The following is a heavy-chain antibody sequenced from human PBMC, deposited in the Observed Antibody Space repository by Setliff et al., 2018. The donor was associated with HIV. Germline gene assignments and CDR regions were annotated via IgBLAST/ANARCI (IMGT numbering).Heavy chain of an antibody. CDR1: GYTFTNYG. J-gene: IGHJ5*02. D-gene: IGHD4-17*01. CDR2: IGAKNDNT. Sequence: ASVKVSCKASGYTFTNYGITWVRQAPGHGLEWMGWIGAKNDNTNYARQFQGRVTMTSDTSTSTVYMELSSLKAGDTAVYYCARALYGEYGGDLNWLDPWGQGTLVTVSS. V-gene: IGHV1-18*01. CDR3: ARALYGEYGGDLNWLDP.